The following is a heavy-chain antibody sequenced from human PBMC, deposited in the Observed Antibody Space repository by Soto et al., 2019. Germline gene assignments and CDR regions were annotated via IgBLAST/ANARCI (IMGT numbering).Heavy chain of an antibody. J-gene: IGHJ6*02. CDR1: GGTFSSYA. CDR3: ARDRPGIAVAGTIGTYYYYGMDV. V-gene: IGHV1-69*01. CDR2: LIPIFGTA. D-gene: IGHD6-19*01. Sequence: QVQLVQSGAEVKKPGSSVKVSCKASGGTFSSYAISWVRQAPGQGLEWMGGLIPIFGTANYAQKFQGRVTITADESTSTAYMELSSLRSEDTAVYYCARDRPGIAVAGTIGTYYYYGMDVWGQGTTVTVSS.